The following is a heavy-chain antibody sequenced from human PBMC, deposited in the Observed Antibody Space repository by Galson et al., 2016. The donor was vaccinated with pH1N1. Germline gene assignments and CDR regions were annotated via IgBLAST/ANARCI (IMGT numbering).Heavy chain of an antibody. CDR3: ARRYYFDC. CDR1: GYSVTRYY. V-gene: IGHV1-46*01. J-gene: IGHJ4*02. Sequence: SVKVSCKASGYSVTRYYMHWVRQAPGQGLEWMGIIDPSAGTTTYSQKFQGRISLTRDTSTNSVHMELSTLRPDDSDIYFCARRYYFDCWGQGTLVTVSS. CDR2: IDPSAGTT.